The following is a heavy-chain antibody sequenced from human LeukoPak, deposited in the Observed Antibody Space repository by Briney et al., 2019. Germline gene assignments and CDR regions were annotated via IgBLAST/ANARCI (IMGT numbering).Heavy chain of an antibody. V-gene: IGHV3-7*01. CDR2: IKRDGSGQ. J-gene: IGHJ4*02. CDR1: GFTFSRYW. Sequence: QPGGSLRLSCVASGFTFSRYWMSWVRQAPGKGLEWVAKIKRDGSGQYYLDSVKGRFTISRDNAKNSLYLQMNSLRAEDTAVYFCTTGYSSGWYNEGNYWGQGTLVTVSS. D-gene: IGHD6-13*01. CDR3: TTGYSSGWYNEGNY.